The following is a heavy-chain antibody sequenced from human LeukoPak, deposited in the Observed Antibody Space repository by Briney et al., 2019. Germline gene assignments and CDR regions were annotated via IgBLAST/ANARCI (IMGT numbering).Heavy chain of an antibody. CDR3: ARRGWSTNHPGTTFWSGYSHRFDP. V-gene: IGHV6-1*01. Sequence: PSQTLSLTCAISGDSVASNSAAWNWIRQSPSSGLEWLGRTYYRSKWYNDYAVSVKSRITINPDTSKNQFSLQLNSVTPEDTAVYYCARRGWSTNHPGTTFWSGYSHRFDPWGQGTLVTVSS. CDR1: GDSVASNSAA. J-gene: IGHJ5*02. D-gene: IGHD3-3*01. CDR2: TYYRSKWYN.